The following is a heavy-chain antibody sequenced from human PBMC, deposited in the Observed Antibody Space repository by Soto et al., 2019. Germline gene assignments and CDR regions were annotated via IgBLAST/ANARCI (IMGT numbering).Heavy chain of an antibody. D-gene: IGHD2-8*01. CDR2: ISWDGGTT. J-gene: IGHJ4*02. Sequence: EVQLVESGGVVVQRGGSLRLSCAASGFTFDDYMMHWVRQAPGKGLEWVSLISWDGGTTYYADSVKGRFTISRDNSKSSRFLQMNSLRAEDTALYYCAKGGTSGSFDFWGQGTLVTVSS. CDR3: AKGGTSGSFDF. V-gene: IGHV3-43*01. CDR1: GFTFDDYM.